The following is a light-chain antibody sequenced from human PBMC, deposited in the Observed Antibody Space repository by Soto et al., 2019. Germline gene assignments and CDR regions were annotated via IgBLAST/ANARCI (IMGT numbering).Light chain of an antibody. J-gene: IGLJ2*01. V-gene: IGLV2-14*01. Sequence: QSVLTQPASVSGSPGQSITISCTGTNSDVGAFEYVSWYQQYPGKAPKILIYEVSNRPSGVSNRFSGSKSGNTASLTISGLQAEDEADYYCSSYTGSTTVVFGGGTKLTVL. CDR1: NSDVGAFEY. CDR2: EVS. CDR3: SSYTGSTTVV.